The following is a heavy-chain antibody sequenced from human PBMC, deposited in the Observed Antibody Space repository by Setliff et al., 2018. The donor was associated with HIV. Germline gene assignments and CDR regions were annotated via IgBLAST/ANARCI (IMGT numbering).Heavy chain of an antibody. CDR1: GFTFGDYA. V-gene: IGHV3-49*04. J-gene: IGHJ4*02. CDR2: IRSKTFGGTA. Sequence: PGGSLRLSCTASGFTFGDYAMSWVRQAPGKGLEWVGFIRSKTFGGTAEYAASVKGRFTISRDDSISVAYLQLNSLKTDDTAVYYCIRPLWYNNGWTFDNWGQGTLVTVSS. D-gene: IGHD6-19*01. CDR3: IRPLWYNNGWTFDN.